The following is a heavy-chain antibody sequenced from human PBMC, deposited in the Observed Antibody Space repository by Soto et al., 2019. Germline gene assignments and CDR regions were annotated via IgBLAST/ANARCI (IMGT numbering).Heavy chain of an antibody. V-gene: IGHV3-53*01. CDR3: ARQLSGSWYNWFDP. CDR2: MHSDVTT. Sequence: EMQLVESGGGLIQPGGSLRLSCAASGFSVTAHSMSWVRQAPGKGLEWVSVMHSDVTTYYADSVKGRFIISRDNSKNTLYLQMSSLRGEDTARYFCARQLSGSWYNWFDPWGQGTLVTVSS. CDR1: GFSVTAHS. J-gene: IGHJ5*02. D-gene: IGHD6-13*01.